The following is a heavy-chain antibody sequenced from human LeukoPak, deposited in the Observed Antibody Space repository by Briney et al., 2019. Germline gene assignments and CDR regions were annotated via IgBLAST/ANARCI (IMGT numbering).Heavy chain of an antibody. J-gene: IGHJ4*02. CDR1: GYTFTSYA. D-gene: IGHD2-2*01. Sequence: ASVKVSCKASGYTFTSYAMHWVRQAPGQRLEWMGWINAGNGNTKYSQKFQGRVTITRDTSASTAYMELSSLRSEDTAVYYCAREGYCSSTSCSGPPSNWGQGTLVTVSS. CDR2: INAGNGNT. V-gene: IGHV1-3*01. CDR3: AREGYCSSTSCSGPPSN.